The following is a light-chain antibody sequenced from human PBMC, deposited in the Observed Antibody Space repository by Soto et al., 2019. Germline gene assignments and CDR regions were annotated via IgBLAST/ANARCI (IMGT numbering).Light chain of an antibody. V-gene: IGLV2-14*03. CDR3: KSYTSSDIHV. J-gene: IGLJ1*01. CDR1: TSDVGDYNW. CDR2: DVN. Sequence: QSALTQPAAVSGSPGQSVTISCTGTTSDVGDYNWVSWYQQHPGKAPKLILFDVNNRPSGVSSRFSGSKSGNTASLAISGLQAEDEATYYCKSYTSSDIHVFGTGTKLTVL.